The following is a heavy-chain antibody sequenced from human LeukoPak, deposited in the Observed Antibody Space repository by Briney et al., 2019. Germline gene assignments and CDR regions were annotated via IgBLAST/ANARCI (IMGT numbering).Heavy chain of an antibody. CDR1: GYTFTSYD. D-gene: IGHD6-19*01. J-gene: IGHJ4*02. V-gene: IGHV1-69*05. CDR3: ARGTEIAVAGTFDY. CDR2: IIPIFGTA. Sequence: ASVKVSCKASGYTFTSYDINWVRQATGQGLEWMGRIIPIFGTANYAQKFQGRVTITTDESTSTAYMELSSLRSEDTAVYYCARGTEIAVAGTFDYWGQGTLVTVSS.